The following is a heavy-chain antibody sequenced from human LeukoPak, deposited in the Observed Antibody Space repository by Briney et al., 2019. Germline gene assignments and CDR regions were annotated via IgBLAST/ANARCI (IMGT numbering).Heavy chain of an antibody. J-gene: IGHJ5*02. D-gene: IGHD6-13*01. CDR1: GYTFTSYG. Sequence: ASVKVSCKASGYTFTSYGISWVRQAPGQGLEWMGWISAYNGNTNYAQKLQGRVTITADESTSTAYMELSSLRSEDTAVYYCARALWIAAAGSGWFDPWGQGTLVTVSS. CDR3: ARALWIAAAGSGWFDP. V-gene: IGHV1-18*01. CDR2: ISAYNGNT.